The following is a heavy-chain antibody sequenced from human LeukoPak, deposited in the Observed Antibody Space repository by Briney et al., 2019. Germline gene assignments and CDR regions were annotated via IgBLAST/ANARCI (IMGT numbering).Heavy chain of an antibody. J-gene: IGHJ3*02. V-gene: IGHV4-34*01. CDR2: INHSGST. D-gene: IGHD3-22*01. Sequence: SETLSLTCAVYGGSFSGYYWSWIRQPPGKGLEWIGEINHSGSTNYNPSLKSRVTISVDTSKNQFSLKLSSVTAADTAVYYCARGHSAYYYDSSGRRPDAFDIWGQGTMVTVSS. CDR1: GGSFSGYY. CDR3: ARGHSAYYYDSSGRRPDAFDI.